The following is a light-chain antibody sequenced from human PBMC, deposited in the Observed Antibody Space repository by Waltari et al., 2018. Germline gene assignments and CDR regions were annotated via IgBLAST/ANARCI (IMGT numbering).Light chain of an antibody. V-gene: IGLV2-14*03. CDR1: SSDVGGYKY. CDR2: DVN. CDR3: SSYTTSSTWV. Sequence: QSALTQPASGSGSPGQSITISCTGTSSDVGGYKYVSWYQQHPGKAPKLMILDVNNRPSGVSNRFSGSKSGNTASLTISGLQAEDEADYYCSSYTTSSTWVFGGGTKLTV. J-gene: IGLJ3*02.